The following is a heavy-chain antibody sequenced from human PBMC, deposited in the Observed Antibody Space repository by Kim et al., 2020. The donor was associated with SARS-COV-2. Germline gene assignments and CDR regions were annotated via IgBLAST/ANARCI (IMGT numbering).Heavy chain of an antibody. CDR3: ARVTGTYWDY. Sequence: STSYAQKFQGRVTMTRDTSTSTVYLELSSLRSEDTAVYYCARVTGTYWDYWGQGTLVTVSS. V-gene: IGHV1-46*01. J-gene: IGHJ4*02. D-gene: IGHD1-7*01. CDR2: ST.